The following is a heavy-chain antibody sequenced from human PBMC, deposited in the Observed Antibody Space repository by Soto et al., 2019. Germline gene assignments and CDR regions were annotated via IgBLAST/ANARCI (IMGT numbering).Heavy chain of an antibody. CDR2: IYYNGST. V-gene: IGHV4-59*01. CDR1: GGSISRYY. D-gene: IGHD7-27*01. Sequence: QVQLQESGPGLVKPSETLSLTCTVSGGSISRYYWSWIRQPPGKGLEWNGYIYYNGSTKYNPSLKCGVSMVVDTSREQLSLKLNSGTAADTAVYYCARDRSKVGRTGVNYYYGMDVWGQGTTVTVSS. J-gene: IGHJ6*02. CDR3: ARDRSKVGRTGVNYYYGMDV.